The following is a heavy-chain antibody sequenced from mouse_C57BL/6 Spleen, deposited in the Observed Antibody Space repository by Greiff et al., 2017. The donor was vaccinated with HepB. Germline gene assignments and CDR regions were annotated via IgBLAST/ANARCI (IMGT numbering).Heavy chain of an antibody. D-gene: IGHD1-1*01. V-gene: IGHV1-64*01. CDR1: GYTFTSYW. Sequence: QVQLQQPGAELVKPGASVKLSCKASGYTFTSYWMHWVKQRPGQGLEWIGMIHPNSGSTNYTEKFKSKATLTVDKSSSTAYMQLSSLTSEDSAVYYCARGEDYYGSNYGNYAMDYWGQGTSVTVSS. J-gene: IGHJ4*01. CDR3: ARGEDYYGSNYGNYAMDY. CDR2: IHPNSGST.